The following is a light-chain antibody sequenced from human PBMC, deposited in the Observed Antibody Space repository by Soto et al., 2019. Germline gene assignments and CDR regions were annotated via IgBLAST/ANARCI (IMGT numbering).Light chain of an antibody. J-gene: IGKJ1*01. CDR2: GAS. V-gene: IGKV3-20*01. Sequence: EIVLTQPPSTLSPSPWEGATLSCSASQSVSNNYLAWYQQKPGQAPRLLIYGASNRATGIPDRFSGSGSGTDFTLTISRLEPEDFAVYYCQQYGSSGTFGQGTKVDI. CDR3: QQYGSSGT. CDR1: QSVSNNY.